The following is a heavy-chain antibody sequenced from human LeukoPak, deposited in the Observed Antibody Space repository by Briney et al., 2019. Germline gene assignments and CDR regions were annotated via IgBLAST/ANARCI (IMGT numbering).Heavy chain of an antibody. D-gene: IGHD6-19*01. J-gene: IGHJ4*02. Sequence: GASVKVSCRASGYTFTSYGISWVRQAPGQGLEWMGWISAYDGNTNYAQKLQGRVTMTTDTSTSTAYMELRSLRSDDTAVYYCARVGRFSIAVPSIDYWGQGTLVTVSS. CDR2: ISAYDGNT. V-gene: IGHV1-18*01. CDR3: ARVGRFSIAVPSIDY. CDR1: GYTFTSYG.